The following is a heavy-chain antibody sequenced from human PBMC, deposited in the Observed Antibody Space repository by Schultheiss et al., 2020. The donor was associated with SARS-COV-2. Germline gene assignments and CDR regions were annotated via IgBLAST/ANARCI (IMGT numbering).Heavy chain of an antibody. V-gene: IGHV3-23*01. CDR2: ISGSGGST. D-gene: IGHD2-2*01. J-gene: IGHJ6*03. CDR3: AKGYCSSTSCYNYYYYYYYMDV. Sequence: GGSLRLSCAASGFTFSSYAMSWVRQAPGKGLEWVSAISGSGGSTYYADSVKGRFTISRDNSKNTLYLQMNSLRAEDTAVYYCAKGYCSSTSCYNYYYYYYYMDVWGKGTTVTVSS. CDR1: GFTFSSYA.